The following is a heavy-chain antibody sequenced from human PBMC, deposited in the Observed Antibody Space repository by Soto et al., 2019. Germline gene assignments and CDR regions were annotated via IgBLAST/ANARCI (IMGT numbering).Heavy chain of an antibody. V-gene: IGHV3-43*01. CDR2: ISWDGGST. CDR1: GFTFDDYT. J-gene: IGHJ6*02. CDR3: AKDDGMDV. Sequence: EVQLVESGGVVVQPGGSLRLSCAASGFTFDDYTMHWVRQAPGKGLEWVSLISWDGGSTYYADSVKGRFTISRDNSKKSLYLQMNSLVTEDTALYYCAKDDGMDVWGQGTTVTVSS.